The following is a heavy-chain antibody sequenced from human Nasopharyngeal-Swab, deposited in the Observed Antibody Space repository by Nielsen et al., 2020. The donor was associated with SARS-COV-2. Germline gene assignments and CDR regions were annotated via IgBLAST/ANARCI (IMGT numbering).Heavy chain of an antibody. V-gene: IGHV3-9*01. Sequence: WIRQQPGKGLEWVSGISWNSGSIGYADSVKGRFTISRDNAKNSLYLQMNSLRAEDTALYYCAKVVAAHYYYYGMDVWGQGTTVTVSS. CDR2: ISWNSGSI. J-gene: IGHJ6*02. CDR3: AKVVAAHYYYYGMDV. D-gene: IGHD2-15*01.